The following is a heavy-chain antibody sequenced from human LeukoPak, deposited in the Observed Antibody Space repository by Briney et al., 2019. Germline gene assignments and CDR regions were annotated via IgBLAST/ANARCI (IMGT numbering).Heavy chain of an antibody. J-gene: IGHJ2*01. CDR1: GYSFTSYW. D-gene: IGHD2-2*01. CDR3: ARSAAIVVVPAASHWYFDL. Sequence: GESLKISCKGSGYSFTSYWISWVRQMPGKGLEWMGGIDPSDSYTNYSPSFQGHVTISADKSISTAYLQWSSLKASDTAMYYCARSAAIVVVPAASHWYFDLWGRGTLVTVSS. V-gene: IGHV5-10-1*01. CDR2: IDPSDSYT.